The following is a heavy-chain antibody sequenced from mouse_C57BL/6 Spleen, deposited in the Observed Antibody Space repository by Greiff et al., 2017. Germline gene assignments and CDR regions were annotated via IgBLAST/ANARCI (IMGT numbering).Heavy chain of an antibody. CDR1: GYTFTDYY. D-gene: IGHD1-1*01. CDR3: ARSGVVAWDY. CDR2: INPNNGGT. V-gene: IGHV1-26*01. J-gene: IGHJ4*01. Sequence: VQLQQSGPELVKPGASVKISCKASGYTFTDYYMNWVKQSHGKSLEWIGDINPNNGGTSYNQKFKGKATLTVDKSYSTAYMELRSLTSEDSAVYYCARSGVVAWDYWGQGTSVTVSS.